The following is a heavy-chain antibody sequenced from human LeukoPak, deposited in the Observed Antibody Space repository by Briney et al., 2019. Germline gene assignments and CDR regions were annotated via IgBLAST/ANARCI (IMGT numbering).Heavy chain of an antibody. D-gene: IGHD2-21*02. J-gene: IGHJ6*02. CDR2: MNPNSGNT. CDR1: GYTFTSYD. CDR3: ASAYCGGVCYPNYGMDV. Sequence: ASVKVSCKASGYTFTSYDINWVRQATGQGLEWMGWMNPNSGNTGYAQKFQGRVTMTRNTSISTAYMELSSLRSEDTAVYYCASAYCGGVCYPNYGMDVWGQGTTVTVSS. V-gene: IGHV1-8*01.